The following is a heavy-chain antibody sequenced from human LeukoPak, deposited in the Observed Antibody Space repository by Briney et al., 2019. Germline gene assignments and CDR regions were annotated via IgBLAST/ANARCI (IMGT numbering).Heavy chain of an antibody. CDR3: ASGSSSVGY. D-gene: IGHD6-6*01. Sequence: GGSLRLSCAASGFTFSNYGMDWVRQAPGKGLEWISYISPNGTDIYSIDSVRGRFIISRDNAKNSLYLQMNSLRAEDTAVYYCASGSSSVGYWGQGTLVTVSS. J-gene: IGHJ4*02. CDR2: ISPNGTDI. V-gene: IGHV3-21*05. CDR1: GFTFSNYG.